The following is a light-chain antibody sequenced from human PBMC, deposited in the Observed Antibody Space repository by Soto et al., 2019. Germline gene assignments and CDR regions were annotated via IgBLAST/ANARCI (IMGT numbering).Light chain of an antibody. J-gene: IGKJ1*01. CDR1: QSVSSY. Sequence: EIVLTQSPATLSLSPGERATLSCRASQSVSSYLAWYQQKPGQAPRILIYDASNRATGIPARFSGSGSGTDFTFTISSLEPEDFAVYYCQQRSNWPPWTFGQGTRVEIK. CDR2: DAS. V-gene: IGKV3-11*01. CDR3: QQRSNWPPWT.